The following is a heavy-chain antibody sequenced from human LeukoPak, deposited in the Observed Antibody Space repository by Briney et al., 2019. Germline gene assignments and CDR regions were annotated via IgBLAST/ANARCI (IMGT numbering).Heavy chain of an antibody. J-gene: IGHJ4*02. V-gene: IGHV4-59*01. D-gene: IGHD1-1*01. CDR1: GGSISPYY. CDR3: ARVGDWNDLVY. Sequence: PSQTLSLTCTVSGGSISPYYWSWIRQTPGKGLEWIGYILYSGTTTNYNPSLKSRVTISVDTSKNQFSLKLSSVTAADTAVYYCARVGDWNDLVYWGQGILVTVSS. CDR2: ILYSGTT.